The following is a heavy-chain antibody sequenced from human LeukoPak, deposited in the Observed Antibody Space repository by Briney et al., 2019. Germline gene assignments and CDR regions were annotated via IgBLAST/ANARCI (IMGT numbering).Heavy chain of an antibody. CDR1: GFTFSSDS. CDR2: ISSSSSYI. J-gene: IGHJ4*02. CDR3: AREPAIVTGIDY. Sequence: GGSLRLSCAASGFTFSSDSMNWGRQAPGKGLEWVSSISSSSSYIYYADSVKGRFTISRDNAKNSLYLQMNSLRAEDTAVYYCAREPAIVTGIDYWGKGTLVTVSS. V-gene: IGHV3-21*01. D-gene: IGHD5-18*01.